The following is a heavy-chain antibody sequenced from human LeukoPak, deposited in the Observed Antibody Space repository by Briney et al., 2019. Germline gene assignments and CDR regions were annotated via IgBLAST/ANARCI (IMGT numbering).Heavy chain of an antibody. CDR2: INPNSGGT. CDR3: ARRVYGDYGLDWFDP. CDR1: GYTFTGYY. J-gene: IGHJ5*02. Sequence: GESLKISCKASGYTFTGYYMHWVRQAPGQGLEWMGWINPNSGGTNYAQKFQGRVTMTRDTSISTAYMELSRLRSDDTAVYYCARRVYGDYGLDWFDPWGQGTLVTVSS. V-gene: IGHV1-2*02. D-gene: IGHD4-17*01.